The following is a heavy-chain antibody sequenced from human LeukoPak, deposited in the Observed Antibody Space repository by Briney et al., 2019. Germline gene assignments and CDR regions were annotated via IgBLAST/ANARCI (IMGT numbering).Heavy chain of an antibody. CDR1: GFTFSSYG. V-gene: IGHV3-30*02. CDR3: AKVDSSGWYGRIFDY. J-gene: IGHJ4*02. Sequence: PGGSLRLSCAASGFTFSSYGMHWVRQAPGKGPEWVAFIRYDGSNKYYADSVKGRFTISRDNSKNTLYLQMNSLRAEDTAVYYCAKVDSSGWYGRIFDYWGQGTLVTVSS. CDR2: IRYDGSNK. D-gene: IGHD6-19*01.